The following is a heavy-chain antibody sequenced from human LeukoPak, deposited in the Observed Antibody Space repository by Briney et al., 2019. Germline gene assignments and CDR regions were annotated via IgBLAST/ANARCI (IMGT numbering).Heavy chain of an antibody. D-gene: IGHD4-11*01. CDR2: ISSSSTI. CDR3: ARDLGFMTSDY. V-gene: IGHV3-48*01. CDR1: GFTFSSYS. Sequence: PGGSLRLSCAASGFTFSSYSMNWVRQAPGKGLEWVSYISSSSTIYYADSVKGRFTISRDNAKNSLYLQMNSLRAEDTAVYYCARDLGFMTSDYWGQGTLVTVSS. J-gene: IGHJ4*02.